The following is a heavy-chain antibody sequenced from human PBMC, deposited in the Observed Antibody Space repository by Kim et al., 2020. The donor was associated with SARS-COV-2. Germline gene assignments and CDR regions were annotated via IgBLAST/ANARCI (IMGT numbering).Heavy chain of an antibody. CDR2: IYYSGNT. CDR1: GGSVSSGSYF. D-gene: IGHD3-3*01. Sequence: SETLSLTCTVSGGSVSSGSYFWSWIRQPPGKGLEWIGYIYYSGNTNYNLSLKSRVTMSVDTSKNQFSLKLRSVTAADTAVYYCARAPNDLWSGYPYYFDFWGQGTLVTVSS. CDR3: ARAPNDLWSGYPYYFDF. V-gene: IGHV4-61*01. J-gene: IGHJ4*02.